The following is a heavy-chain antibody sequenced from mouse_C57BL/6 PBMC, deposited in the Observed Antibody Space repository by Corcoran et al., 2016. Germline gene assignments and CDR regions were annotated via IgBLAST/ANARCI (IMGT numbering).Heavy chain of an antibody. CDR1: GYTFTTYG. D-gene: IGHD1-1*01. J-gene: IGHJ4*01. CDR2: INTYSGVP. V-gene: IGHV9-3*01. CDR3: AHYGSSYVYYAMDY. Sequence: QIQMVQSGPELKKPGATVKISCKASGYTFTTYGMSWVKQAPGKGLKWMGWINTYSGVPTYADDFKGRFAFSLETSASTAYLQINNLKNEDTATYFCAHYGSSYVYYAMDYWCQGTSVTVSS.